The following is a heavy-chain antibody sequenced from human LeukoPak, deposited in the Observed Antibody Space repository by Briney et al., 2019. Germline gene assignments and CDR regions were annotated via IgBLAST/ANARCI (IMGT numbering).Heavy chain of an antibody. CDR2: ISYNGTT. D-gene: IGHD1-26*01. CDR1: GGSISGAYYY. Sequence: SQTLSLTCTVSGGSISGAYYYWSWIRQHPGRGLEWIGYISYNGTTYSSPSLKSRITISVDASKSQFSLKLSSVTAADTAVYYCARYRLLTDSGNYYHDAFDIWGPGTMVTVSS. V-gene: IGHV4-31*03. J-gene: IGHJ3*02. CDR3: ARYRLLTDSGNYYHDAFDI.